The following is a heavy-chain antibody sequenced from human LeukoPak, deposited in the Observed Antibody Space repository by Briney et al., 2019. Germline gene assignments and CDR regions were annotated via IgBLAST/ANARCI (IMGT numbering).Heavy chain of an antibody. CDR3: AREAVAGPTGWFDP. CDR2: ISSSTYYI. D-gene: IGHD6-13*01. CDR1: GFTFSTYS. J-gene: IGHJ5*02. Sequence: PGGSLRLSCAASGFTFSTYSMNWVRQAPGKGLEWVSSISSSTYYIYYTDSVKGRFTISRDNAKNSLYLQMYSLRAEDTAVYYCAREAVAGPTGWFDPWGQGTLVTVSS. V-gene: IGHV3-21*01.